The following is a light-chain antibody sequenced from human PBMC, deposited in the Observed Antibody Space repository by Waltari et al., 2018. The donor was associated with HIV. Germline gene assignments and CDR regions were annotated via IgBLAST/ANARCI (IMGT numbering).Light chain of an antibody. Sequence: DILLTQSPGTLSLSPGERAALSCKASQNISSDSLAWYQQKFGQSPSLLIYNASTRATDIPDRFSGSGSGTDFTLTISRLQPADFAVYFCQHYDNSPPITFGPGT. CDR3: QHYDNSPPIT. CDR1: QNISSDS. J-gene: IGKJ3*01. CDR2: NAS. V-gene: IGKV3-20*01.